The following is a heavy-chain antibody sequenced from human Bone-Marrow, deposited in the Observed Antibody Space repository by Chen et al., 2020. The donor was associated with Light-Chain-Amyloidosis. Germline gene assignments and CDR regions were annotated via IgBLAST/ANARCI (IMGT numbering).Heavy chain of an antibody. CDR2: SYPDDSDA. Sequence: EVQLEQSGPEVKKPGESLKISCKGSGYTFPNYWIGWVRQMPGKGLEWMGVSYPDDSDARYSPSVEGQVTISADKSITTAYLQWRSLKASDTAMYYCARRRDGYNFDYWGQGTLVTVSS. J-gene: IGHJ4*02. D-gene: IGHD5-12*01. CDR1: GYTFPNYW. V-gene: IGHV5-51*01. CDR3: ARRRDGYNFDY.